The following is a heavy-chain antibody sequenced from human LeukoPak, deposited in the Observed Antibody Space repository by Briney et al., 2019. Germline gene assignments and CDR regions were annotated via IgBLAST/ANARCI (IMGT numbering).Heavy chain of an antibody. CDR3: ARDGSYYDSSGYPSR. CDR2: ISYDGSNK. V-gene: IGHV3-30-3*01. J-gene: IGHJ4*02. Sequence: GGSLRLSCAASGFTFSSYAMHWVRQAPGKGLEWVAVISYDGSNKYYADSVKGRFTISRDNSKNTLYLQMNSLRAEDTAVYYCARDGSYYDSSGYPSRWGQGTLVTVSS. D-gene: IGHD3-22*01. CDR1: GFTFSSYA.